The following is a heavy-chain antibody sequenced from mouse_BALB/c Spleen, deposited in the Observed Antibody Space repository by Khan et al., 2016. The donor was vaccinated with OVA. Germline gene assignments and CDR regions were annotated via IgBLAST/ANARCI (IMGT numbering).Heavy chain of an antibody. V-gene: IGHV1S41*01. CDR1: GYTFTSYW. Sequence: DLVKPGASVKLSCKASGYTFTSYWINWIKQRPGQGLEWIGRIAPGSGSPSYNEMFKGKATLPVDTSSSTAYIQLTSLSSEDSAVYISARSNYYGSGLYAMDYGGQGTSVTVSS. CDR2: IAPGSGSP. CDR3: ARSNYYGSGLYAMDY. J-gene: IGHJ4*01. D-gene: IGHD1-1*01.